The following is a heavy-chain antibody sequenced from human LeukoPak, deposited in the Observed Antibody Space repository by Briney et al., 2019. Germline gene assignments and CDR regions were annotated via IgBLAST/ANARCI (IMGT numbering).Heavy chain of an antibody. D-gene: IGHD5-18*01. CDR1: GFTFSSYS. V-gene: IGHV3-21*01. J-gene: IGHJ4*02. CDR2: ISSSSSYI. Sequence: PGGSLRLSCAASGFTFSSYSMNWVRQAPGNGLEWVSSISSSSSYIYYADSVKGRFTISRDNAKNSLYLQMNSLRAEDTAVYYCARDLDVDTAMVNVDYWGQGTLVTVSS. CDR3: ARDLDVDTAMVNVDY.